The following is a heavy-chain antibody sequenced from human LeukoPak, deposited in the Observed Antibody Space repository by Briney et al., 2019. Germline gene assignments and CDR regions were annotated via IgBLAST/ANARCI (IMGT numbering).Heavy chain of an antibody. CDR1: GFTFSSYE. Sequence: GGSLRLSCAASGFTFSSYEMNWVLQAPGKGLEWVSYISSSGNTIYYADSVKGRFTISRDNAKNSLYLQMNSLRAEDTAVYYCAREGVDIVLIFGWGQGTLVTVSS. CDR2: ISSSGNTI. D-gene: IGHD2-8*01. J-gene: IGHJ4*02. CDR3: AREGVDIVLIFG. V-gene: IGHV3-48*03.